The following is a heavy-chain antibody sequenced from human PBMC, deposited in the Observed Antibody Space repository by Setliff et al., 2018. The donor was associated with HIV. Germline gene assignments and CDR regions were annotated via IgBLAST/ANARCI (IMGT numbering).Heavy chain of an antibody. J-gene: IGHJ4*02. D-gene: IGHD2-21*02. CDR2: INHSGST. V-gene: IGHV4-34*01. CDR3: ARSSRVNCGGDCYLFDY. CDR1: GGSFSGYY. Sequence: PLETLSLTCAVDGGSFSGYYWSWIRQPPGKGREWNGEINHSGSTNYNRSLKSRVTISVDTSKNQFSLILTSVTAAATAVYYCARSSRVNCGGDCYLFDYWGQGTPVTVSS.